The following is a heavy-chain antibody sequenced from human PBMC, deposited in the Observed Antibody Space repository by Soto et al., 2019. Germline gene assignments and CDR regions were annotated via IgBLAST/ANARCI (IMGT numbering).Heavy chain of an antibody. CDR1: GGSISSYY. Sequence: SETLSLTCTVSGGSISSYYWCWIRQPPGKGLEWIGYIYYSGSTNYNPSLKSRVTISVDTSKNQFSLKLSSVTAADTAVYYCARYYCSSTSCYRWFDPWGQGTLVTVSS. CDR3: ARYYCSSTSCYRWFDP. CDR2: IYYSGST. V-gene: IGHV4-59*08. J-gene: IGHJ5*02. D-gene: IGHD2-2*01.